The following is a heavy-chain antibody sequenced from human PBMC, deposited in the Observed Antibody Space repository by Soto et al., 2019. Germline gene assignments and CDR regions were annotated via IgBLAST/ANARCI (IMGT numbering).Heavy chain of an antibody. CDR2: ISYDGSNK. CDR3: ARDRVPASTLHRQYYYYGMDV. V-gene: IGHV3-30-3*01. D-gene: IGHD2-15*01. J-gene: IGHJ6*02. Sequence: QVQLVESGGGVVQPGRSLRLSCAASGFTFSSYAMHWVRQAPGKGLEWVAVISYDGSNKYYADSVKGRFTISRDNSKNXLXLXTNRRRAEDTAVYYCARDRVPASTLHRQYYYYGMDVWGQGTTVTVSS. CDR1: GFTFSSYA.